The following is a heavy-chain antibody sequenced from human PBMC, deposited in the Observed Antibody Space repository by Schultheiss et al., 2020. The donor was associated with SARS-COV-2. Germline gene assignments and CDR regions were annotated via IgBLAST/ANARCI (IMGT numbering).Heavy chain of an antibody. V-gene: IGHV3-30*07. Sequence: GGSLRLSCAASGFTFSSYAMHWVRQAPGKGLEWVAVISYDGSNKYYADSVKGRFTISRDNSKNTLYLQMNSLRAEDKAVYYCARDRYYDSSGPRDAFDIWGQGTMVTVSS. CDR2: ISYDGSNK. J-gene: IGHJ3*02. CDR3: ARDRYYDSSGPRDAFDI. D-gene: IGHD3-22*01. CDR1: GFTFSSYA.